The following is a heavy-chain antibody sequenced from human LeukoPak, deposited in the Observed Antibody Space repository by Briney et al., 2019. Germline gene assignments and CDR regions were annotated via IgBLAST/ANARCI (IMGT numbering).Heavy chain of an antibody. CDR2: ISYDGSNK. CDR1: GFTFSSYS. V-gene: IGHV3-30*03. Sequence: GGSLRLSCAASGFTFSSYSMNWVRQAPGKGLEWVAVISYDGSNKYYADSVKGRFTISRDNSKNTLYLQMNSLRAEDTAVYYCALVGGAFDIWGQGTMVTVSS. CDR3: ALVGGAFDI. D-gene: IGHD1-26*01. J-gene: IGHJ3*02.